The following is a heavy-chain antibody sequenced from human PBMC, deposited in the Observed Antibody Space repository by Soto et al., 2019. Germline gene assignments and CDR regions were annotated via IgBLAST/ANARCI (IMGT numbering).Heavy chain of an antibody. CDR2: ISYDGRNK. CDR1: GFTFSSYA. CDR3: ARXGPENDFWSGYYNYFDY. V-gene: IGHV3-30*04. J-gene: IGHJ4*02. Sequence: GGSLRLSCAASGFTFSSYAMHWVRQAPGTGLEWMAVISYDGRNKYYADSVKGRFTISRDTSKNTLYLQMNSLRAEDTAVYYCARXGPENDFWSGYYNYFDYWGQGTLVTVSS. D-gene: IGHD3-3*01.